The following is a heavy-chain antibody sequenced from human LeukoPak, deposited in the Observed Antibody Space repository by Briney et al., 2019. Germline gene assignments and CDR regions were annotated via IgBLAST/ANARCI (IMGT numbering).Heavy chain of an antibody. V-gene: IGHV5-51*01. CDR2: IYPGDSDI. CDR3: ARNWAAAGTCWYFDL. D-gene: IGHD6-13*01. J-gene: IGHJ2*01. Sequence: GESLKISCKGSGYIFASYWIGWVRQMPGKGLEWMGIIYPGDSDIRYSPSFQGQVTVSADKSTSTAYLQWSGLKASDTAMYYCARNWAAAGTCWYFDLWGRGTLVTVSS. CDR1: GYIFASYW.